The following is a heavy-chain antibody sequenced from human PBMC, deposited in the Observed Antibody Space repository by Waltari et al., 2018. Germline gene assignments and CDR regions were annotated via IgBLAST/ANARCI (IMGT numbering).Heavy chain of an antibody. J-gene: IGHJ4*02. D-gene: IGHD2-8*01. CDR2: TYYRAKWYN. CDR1: GDSVPRNSAA. Sequence: QLQQSGPGLVKPSQTLSLTCGISGDSVPRNSAAWHWIRQSPSRGLEWLGRTYYRAKWYNDYAVSVKSRITINPDTSKNQFSLQLNSVTPEDTAVYYCAREMGWFDYWGQGTLVTVSS. V-gene: IGHV6-1*01. CDR3: AREMGWFDY.